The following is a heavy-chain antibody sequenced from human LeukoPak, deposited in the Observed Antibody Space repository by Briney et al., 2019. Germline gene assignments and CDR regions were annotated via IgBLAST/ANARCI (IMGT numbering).Heavy chain of an antibody. D-gene: IGHD3-10*01. Sequence: PSGTLSLTCAVSSDSIRSNNWWSWVRQPPGKGLEWVAVIWYDGSNKYYADSVKGRFTISRDNSKNTLYLQMNSLRAEDTAVYYCARDRYGSGTIDYWGQGTLVTVSS. CDR3: ARDRYGSGTIDY. V-gene: IGHV3-33*07. J-gene: IGHJ4*02. CDR1: SDSIRSNN. CDR2: IWYDGSNK.